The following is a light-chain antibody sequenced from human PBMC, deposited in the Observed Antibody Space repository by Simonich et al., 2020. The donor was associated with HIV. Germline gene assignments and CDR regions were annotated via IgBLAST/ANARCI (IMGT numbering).Light chain of an antibody. CDR3: LQDYNYPRT. Sequence: AIQMTQSPSSLSASVGDRVTITCRASQGIRNDLGWYQQKPGKAPKLLIYAASSVQSGGPSRFSGSGSGTDFTLTISSLQPEDFATYYCLQDYNYPRTFGRGTKVDIK. CDR1: QGIRND. CDR2: AAS. V-gene: IGKV1-6*01. J-gene: IGKJ1*01.